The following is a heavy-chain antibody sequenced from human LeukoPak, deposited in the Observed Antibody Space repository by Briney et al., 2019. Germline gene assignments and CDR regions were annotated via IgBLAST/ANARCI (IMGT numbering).Heavy chain of an antibody. CDR1: GFTFSNVW. CDR2: IKSKTDGGTT. V-gene: IGHV3-15*01. Sequence: PGGSLRLSCAASGFTFSNVWMTWVRQAPGTGLEWVGRIKSKTDGGTTDYAAPVKDRLTISRDDSKSNLYLQMNSLKTEDTGVYYCATQRASGNDYWGQGTLVTVSS. D-gene: IGHD3-10*01. J-gene: IGHJ4*02. CDR3: ATQRASGNDY.